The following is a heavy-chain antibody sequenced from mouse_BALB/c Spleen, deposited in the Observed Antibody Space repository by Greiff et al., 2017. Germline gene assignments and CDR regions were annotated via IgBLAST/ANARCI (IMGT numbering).Heavy chain of an antibody. D-gene: IGHD2-5*01. Sequence: VKLVESGPGLVAPSQSLSITCTVSGFSLSRYSVHWVRQPPGKGLEWLGMIWGGGSTDYYSALKSRLSISKDNSTSQDFLKMNSLQTDDTAMYYCAVEGSVMSFAYWGQGTLVTVSA. CDR2: IWGGGST. V-gene: IGHV2-6-4*01. CDR3: AVEGSVMSFAY. J-gene: IGHJ3*01. CDR1: GFSLSRYS.